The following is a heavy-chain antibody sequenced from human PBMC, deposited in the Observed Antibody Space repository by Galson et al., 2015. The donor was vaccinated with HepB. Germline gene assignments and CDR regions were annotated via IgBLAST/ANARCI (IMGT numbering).Heavy chain of an antibody. Sequence: SLRLSCAASGFTFSNYAMTWVRQAPGKGLEWVSSISESGGYTDYADSAKGRFTISRDNAQNTLYLLVNSLRVDDTAVYYRAKHEGPRWGQGSLVTVSS. J-gene: IGHJ1*01. CDR2: ISESGGYT. CDR1: GFTFSNYA. CDR3: AKHEGPR. V-gene: IGHV3-23*01.